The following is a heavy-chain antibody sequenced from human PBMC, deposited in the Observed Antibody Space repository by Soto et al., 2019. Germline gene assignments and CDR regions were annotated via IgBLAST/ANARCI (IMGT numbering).Heavy chain of an antibody. V-gene: IGHV3-23*01. J-gene: IGHJ4*02. D-gene: IGHD6-19*01. CDR2: ISGSGGST. Sequence: GGSLRLCCAACGFTFSSYAMSWVRQATGKGLEWVSAISGSGGSTYYADSVKGRFIISRDNSKNTLYLQMNSLRAEDAAVYYCAKAVSSSVYSSGWPDDYWGQGTLVTVSS. CDR3: AKAVSSSVYSSGWPDDY. CDR1: GFTFSSYA.